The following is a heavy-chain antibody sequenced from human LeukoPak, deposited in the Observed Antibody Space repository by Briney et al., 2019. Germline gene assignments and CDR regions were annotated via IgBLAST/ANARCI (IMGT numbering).Heavy chain of an antibody. Sequence: PSETLSLTCTVSGGSISSYYWSWIRQPPGKGLEWIGYIYYSGSTNYNPSLKSRVTISVDTSKNQFSLKLSSVTAADTAVYYCARGPRGRRYCSSTSCQNDYWGQGTLVTVSS. D-gene: IGHD2-2*01. CDR3: ARGPRGRRYCSSTSCQNDY. J-gene: IGHJ4*02. V-gene: IGHV4-59*12. CDR1: GGSISSYY. CDR2: IYYSGST.